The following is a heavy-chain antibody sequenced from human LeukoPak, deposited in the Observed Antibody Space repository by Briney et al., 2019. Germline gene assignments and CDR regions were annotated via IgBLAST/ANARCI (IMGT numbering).Heavy chain of an antibody. V-gene: IGHV3-30*07. J-gene: IGHJ5*02. CDR3: AKSAAGTTWDWFDP. Sequence: PGKSLRLSCAASGFTFSNYAMHWVRQAPGKGLEWVSLISSGGTYEYYADSVKGRFTISRDNSKNTLYLQLNSLRAEDTAVYYCAKSAAGTTWDWFDPWGQGTPVTVSS. D-gene: IGHD1-7*01. CDR2: ISSGGTYE. CDR1: GFTFSNYA.